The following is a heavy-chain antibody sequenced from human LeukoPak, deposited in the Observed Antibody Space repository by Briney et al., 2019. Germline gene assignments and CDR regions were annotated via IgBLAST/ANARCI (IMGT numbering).Heavy chain of an antibody. J-gene: IGHJ3*02. D-gene: IGHD2/OR15-2a*01. CDR3: ASCIYSTPDAFDI. Sequence: PGGSLRLSCSASGFNINRFWMTWVRQAPGKGLEWVANIKHDGSEKYYVDSVTGRFTISRDNAKDSLFLQMNDLRAEDTAIYYCASCIYSTPDAFDIWGQGTTVAVSS. CDR2: IKHDGSEK. CDR1: GFNINRFW. V-gene: IGHV3-7*01.